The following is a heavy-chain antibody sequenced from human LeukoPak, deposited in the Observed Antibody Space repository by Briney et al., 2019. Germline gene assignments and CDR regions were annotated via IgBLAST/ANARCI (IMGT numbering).Heavy chain of an antibody. CDR1: GYSTTSYW. J-gene: IGHJ3*02. CDR3: AREETNYDFWSGSMAGAFDI. Sequence: GESLKISCKGSGYSTTSYWIGWVRQMSGKGLEWMGIIYPGDSDTRYSPSFQGQVTISADKSISTAYLQWSSLKASDTAMYYCAREETNYDFWSGSMAGAFDIWGQGTMVTVSS. D-gene: IGHD3-3*01. CDR2: IYPGDSDT. V-gene: IGHV5-51*01.